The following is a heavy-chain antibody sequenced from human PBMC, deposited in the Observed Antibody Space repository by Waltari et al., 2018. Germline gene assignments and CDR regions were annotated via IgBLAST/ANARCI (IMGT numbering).Heavy chain of an antibody. J-gene: IGHJ6*02. D-gene: IGHD6-25*01. CDR2: LYYSGST. V-gene: IGHV4-39*07. CDR3: ARQPKRGMDV. CDR1: GGSIRSSRYY. Sequence: QLQLQESGPGLVKPSETLSLTYTVSGGSIRSSRYYWGWIRQPPGKGLEWVGSLYYSGSTYYNPSLKSRVTISVDTSKNQFSLKLSSVTAADTAVYYCARQPKRGMDVWGQGTTVTVSS.